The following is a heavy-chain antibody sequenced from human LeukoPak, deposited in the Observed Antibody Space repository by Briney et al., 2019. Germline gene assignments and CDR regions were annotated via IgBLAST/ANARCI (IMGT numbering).Heavy chain of an antibody. CDR1: GFTFTSSA. Sequence: ASVKVSCKASGFTFTSSAVQWVRQARGQRLEWIGWIVVGSGNTNYAQKFQERVTITRDTSTSTVYMELSSLRSEDTAVYYCAILGYCSSTSCYGDYWGQGTLVTVSS. V-gene: IGHV1-58*01. CDR2: IVVGSGNT. J-gene: IGHJ4*02. D-gene: IGHD2-2*01. CDR3: AILGYCSSTSCYGDY.